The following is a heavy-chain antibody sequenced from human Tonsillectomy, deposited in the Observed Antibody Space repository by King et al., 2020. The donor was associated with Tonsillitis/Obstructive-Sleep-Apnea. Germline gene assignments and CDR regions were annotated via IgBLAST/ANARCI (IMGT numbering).Heavy chain of an antibody. CDR1: AFTFSSYS. CDR2: ISSSSSYI. CDR3: ARDSSNEQWLATFYYYYMDV. V-gene: IGHV3-21*01. D-gene: IGHD6-19*01. Sequence: VQLVESGGGLVKPGGSLRLSCAASAFTFSSYSMNWVRQAPGKGLEWVSSISSSSSYIYYADSVKGRFTISRDNAKNSLYLQMNSLRAEDTAVYYCARDSSNEQWLATFYYYYMDVWGKGTTVTVSS. J-gene: IGHJ6*03.